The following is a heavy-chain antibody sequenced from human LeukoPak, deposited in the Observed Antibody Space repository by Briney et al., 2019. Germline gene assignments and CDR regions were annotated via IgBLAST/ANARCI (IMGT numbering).Heavy chain of an antibody. V-gene: IGHV3-21*01. CDR2: ISSSSSYI. CDR1: GFTVSSNY. J-gene: IGHJ6*02. CDR3: ARGSSGPPPWVTPLIYYYYYGMDV. Sequence: GGSLRLSCAASGFTVSSNYMSWVRQAPGKGLEWVSSISSSSSYIYHADSVKGRFTISRDNAKNSLYLQMNSLRAEDTAVYYCARGSSGPPPWVTPLIYYYYYGMDVWGQGTTVTVSS. D-gene: IGHD6-6*01.